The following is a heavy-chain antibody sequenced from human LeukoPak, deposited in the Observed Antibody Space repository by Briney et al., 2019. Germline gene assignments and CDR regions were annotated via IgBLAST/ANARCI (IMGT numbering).Heavy chain of an antibody. CDR3: ARDSQWLSEKGPFDY. CDR2: ISGYNGNT. CDR1: GYTFTSYG. Sequence: ASVKVSCKASGYTFTSYGISWVRQAPGQGLEWMGWISGYNGNTNYAEKVQGRLTMTTDTSTSSAYMELRSLRSDDTAVYYCARDSQWLSEKGPFDYWGQGTPVTVSS. D-gene: IGHD3-22*01. J-gene: IGHJ4*02. V-gene: IGHV1-18*01.